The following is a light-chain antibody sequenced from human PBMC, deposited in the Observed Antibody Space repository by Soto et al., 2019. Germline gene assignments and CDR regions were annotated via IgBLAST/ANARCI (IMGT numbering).Light chain of an antibody. V-gene: IGKV3-20*01. Sequence: EIVLTQSPGTLSLSPGKRATLSCRASQSVSSSYLALYQQKPGQAPRLLIYGASSRATGIPDRFSGSGSGTDFTLTISRLEPEDFAVYYCQQYGSSPNTFGQGTKLEIK. CDR3: QQYGSSPNT. CDR2: GAS. CDR1: QSVSSSY. J-gene: IGKJ2*01.